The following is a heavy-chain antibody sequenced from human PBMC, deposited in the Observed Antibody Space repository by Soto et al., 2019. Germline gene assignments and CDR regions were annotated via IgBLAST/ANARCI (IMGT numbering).Heavy chain of an antibody. D-gene: IGHD3-10*01. V-gene: IGHV3-30-3*01. CDR2: ISYDGSNK. J-gene: IGHJ4*02. CDR1: GFTFSSYA. Sequence: QVQLVESGGGVVQPGRSLILSCAASGFTFSSYAMHWVRQAPGKGLEWVAVISYDGSNKYYAASVKGRFTISRDNSKNTLYLQMNSLRAEDTAVFYCAREGVVRGVIGWGQGTLVTVSS. CDR3: AREGVVRGVIG.